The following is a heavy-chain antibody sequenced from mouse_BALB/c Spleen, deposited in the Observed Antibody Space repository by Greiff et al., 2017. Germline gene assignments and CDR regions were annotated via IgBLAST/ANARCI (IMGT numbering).Heavy chain of an antibody. CDR1: GYTFTDYE. J-gene: IGHJ2*01. CDR3: ARECSSSSADY. Sequence: QVQLQQSGAELVRPGASVTLSCKASGYTFTDYEMHWVKQTPVHGLEWIGAIDPETGGTAYNQKFKGKATLTADKSSSTAYMELRSLTSEDSAVYYCARECSSSSADYWGQGTTLTVSS. CDR2: IDPETGGT. V-gene: IGHV1-15*01. D-gene: IGHD1-1*01.